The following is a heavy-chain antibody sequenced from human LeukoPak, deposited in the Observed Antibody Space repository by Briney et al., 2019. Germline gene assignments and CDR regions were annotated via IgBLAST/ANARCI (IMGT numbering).Heavy chain of an antibody. V-gene: IGHV4-59*11. CDR1: GGSISSHY. J-gene: IGHJ4*02. CDR3: ARAQAGEYSGSYYDYFDY. CDR2: MHYRGNT. Sequence: SETLSLTCTVSGGSISSHYWSWIRQSPGKGLEWIGFMHYRGNTNYNPSLKSRVTISVDTSKNQFSLKLSSVTAADTAVYYCARAQAGEYSGSYYDYFDYWGQGTLVTVSS. D-gene: IGHD1-26*01.